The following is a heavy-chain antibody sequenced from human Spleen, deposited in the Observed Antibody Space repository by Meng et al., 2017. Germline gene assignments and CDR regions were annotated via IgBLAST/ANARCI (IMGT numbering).Heavy chain of an antibody. CDR1: GGSFSDYY. Sequence: QVQLQESCPGLVKPSGTLSLTCVVSGGSFSDYYWSWIRQPPGKGLEWIGEINHSGSTNYNPSLESRATISVDTSQNNLSLKLSSVTAADSAVYYCARVQPEYNYALDYWGQGTLVTVSS. J-gene: IGHJ4*02. CDR2: INHSGST. CDR3: ARVQPEYNYALDY. D-gene: IGHD5-18*01. V-gene: IGHV4-34*01.